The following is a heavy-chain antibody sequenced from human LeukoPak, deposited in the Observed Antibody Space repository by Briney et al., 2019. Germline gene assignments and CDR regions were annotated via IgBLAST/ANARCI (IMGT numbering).Heavy chain of an antibody. CDR1: GGTFSSYA. V-gene: IGHV1-69*04. J-gene: IGHJ4*02. CDR2: IIPILGIA. CDR3: ARDVKDTYYYDSSGYYTRRRFDY. Sequence: SVKVSCKASGGTFSSYAISWVRQAPGQGLEWMGRIIPILGIANYAQKFQGRVTITADKSTSTAYMELSSLRSEDTAVYYCARDVKDTYYYDSSGYYTRRRFDYWGQGTLVTVSS. D-gene: IGHD3-22*01.